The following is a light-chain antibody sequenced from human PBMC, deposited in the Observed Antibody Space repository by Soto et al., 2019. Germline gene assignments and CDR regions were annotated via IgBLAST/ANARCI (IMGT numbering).Light chain of an antibody. CDR3: SSYTSSSTWV. V-gene: IGLV2-14*01. CDR1: SSDVGTYNY. J-gene: IGLJ3*02. Sequence: QSALTQPASVSGSPGQSITISCTGTSSDVGTYNYVSWYQQHPGKAPKLMIYEVTNRPSGVSKRFSGSKSGNAASLTISGLQAEDEADYYCSSYTSSSTWVFGGGTQLTVL. CDR2: EVT.